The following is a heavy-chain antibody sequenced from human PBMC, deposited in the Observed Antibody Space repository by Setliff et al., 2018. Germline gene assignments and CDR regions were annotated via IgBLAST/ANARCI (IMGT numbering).Heavy chain of an antibody. J-gene: IGHJ5*02. D-gene: IGHD4-17*01. V-gene: IGHV3-23*01. CDR3: ARGPNGDYVGAFDP. CDR1: TFTFSKYA. CDR2: IGASGHNT. Sequence: GGSLRLSCAASTFTFSKYAVTWVRQAPGKGLQWVASIGASGHNTYYADFVKGRFTISRDNSGNTLYLLMNSLRGEDTASYYCARGPNGDYVGAFDPWGQGILVTVSS.